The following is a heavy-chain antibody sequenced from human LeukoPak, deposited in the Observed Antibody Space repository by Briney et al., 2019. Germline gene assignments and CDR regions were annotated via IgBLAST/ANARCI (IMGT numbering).Heavy chain of an antibody. CDR1: GGTFSSYA. J-gene: IGHJ5*02. D-gene: IGHD4-11*01. CDR3: ARGGLQAPGWFDP. Sequence: ASVKVSCKASGGTFSSYAISWVRQPPGQGLEWMGRIIPIFGIANYAQKFQGRVTITADKSTSTAYMELSSLRSEDTAVYYCARGGLQAPGWFDPWGQGTLVTVSS. CDR2: IIPIFGIA. V-gene: IGHV1-69*04.